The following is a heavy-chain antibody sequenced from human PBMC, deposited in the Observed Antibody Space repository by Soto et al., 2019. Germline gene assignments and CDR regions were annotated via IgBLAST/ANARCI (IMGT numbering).Heavy chain of an antibody. J-gene: IGHJ6*02. D-gene: IGHD5-12*01. CDR2: ISAYNGNT. CDR3: AVDSGYEYYYYGMDV. V-gene: IGHV1-18*04. Sequence: GASVKVSCKASGYTFTSYGISWVRQAPGQGLEWMGWISAYNGNTNYAQKLQGRVTMTTDTSTSTAYMELRSLRSDDTAVYYCAVDSGYEYYYYGMDVWGQGTTVTVSS. CDR1: GYTFTSYG.